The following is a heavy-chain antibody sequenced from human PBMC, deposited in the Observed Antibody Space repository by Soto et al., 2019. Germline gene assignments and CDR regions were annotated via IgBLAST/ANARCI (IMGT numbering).Heavy chain of an antibody. CDR3: ATVRGVVVAAGNWFDP. V-gene: IGHV1-24*01. Sequence: ASVKVSCKVSGYTLTELSMHWVRQAPGKGLEWMGGFDPEDGETIYAQKFQGRVTMTEDTSTDTAYMELSSLRSEDTAVYYCATVRGVVVAAGNWFDPWGQGTLVTVSS. D-gene: IGHD2-15*01. J-gene: IGHJ5*02. CDR1: GYTLTELS. CDR2: FDPEDGET.